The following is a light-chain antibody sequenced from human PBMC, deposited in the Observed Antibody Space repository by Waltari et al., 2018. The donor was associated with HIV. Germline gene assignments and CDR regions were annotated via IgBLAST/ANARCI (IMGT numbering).Light chain of an antibody. CDR2: EVT. CDR1: TSDVANYNL. Sequence: QSALAQPASVSDSPGQSITISCTGTTSDVANYNLVSWYQQHPGKVPKLIIYEVTKRPSGVSNRFSGSKSGNTASLTISGLQAEDEADYYCCSYAASRSVVFGGGTKLTVL. CDR3: CSYAASRSVV. J-gene: IGLJ2*01. V-gene: IGLV2-23*02.